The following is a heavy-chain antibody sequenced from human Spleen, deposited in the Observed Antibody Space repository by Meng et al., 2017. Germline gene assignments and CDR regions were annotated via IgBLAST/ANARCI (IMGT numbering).Heavy chain of an antibody. CDR3: VRDENISLGKLFGDY. CDR2: IIPNSGDT. CDR1: GYPFTASY. V-gene: IGHV1-2*06. D-gene: IGHD2-21*01. Sequence: HVQLVQSGVAAKEPGAPVKVSCHPSGYPFTASYIHWVRQAPGQRLEWMGHIIPNSGDTLYAQKFQGRVSMTADTSIGTAYVELSGLRSDDTAIYYCVRDENISLGKLFGDYWGQGTLVTVSS. J-gene: IGHJ4*02.